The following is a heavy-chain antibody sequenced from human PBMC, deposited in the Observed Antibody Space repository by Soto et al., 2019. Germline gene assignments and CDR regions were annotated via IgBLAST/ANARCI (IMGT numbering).Heavy chain of an antibody. CDR1: GGSVSSDRYY. CDR3: ARGWNFGNYGLDV. D-gene: IGHD1-7*01. J-gene: IGHJ6*02. Sequence: SETLSLTCTVSGGSVSSDRYYWSWIRQPPGKGLEWIGYIYYSGRTDYNPSLKSRVTISLDTSKNQFSLKLSSVTAADTAVYYCARGWNFGNYGLDVWGQGTSVTVSS. V-gene: IGHV4-61*01. CDR2: IYYSGRT.